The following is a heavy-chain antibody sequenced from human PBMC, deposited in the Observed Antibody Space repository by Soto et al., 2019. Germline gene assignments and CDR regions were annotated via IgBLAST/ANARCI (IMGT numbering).Heavy chain of an antibody. CDR1: GFTVSSNY. J-gene: IGHJ1*01. CDR2: IYAGGST. D-gene: IGHD3-10*01. V-gene: IGHV3-66*01. CDR3: ARDMVRGLYPEYFQH. Sequence: EVQLVESGGGLVQPGGSLRLSCAASGFTVSSNYMIWVRQAPGKGLEWVSVIYAGGSTYYADSVKGRFTISRDNSKNTLDLQMNSLRAEDTAVYYCARDMVRGLYPEYFQHWGQGTLVTVSS.